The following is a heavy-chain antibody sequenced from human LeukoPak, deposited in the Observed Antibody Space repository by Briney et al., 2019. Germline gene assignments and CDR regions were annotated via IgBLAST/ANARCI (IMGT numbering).Heavy chain of an antibody. CDR2: INPNSGGT. J-gene: IGHJ4*02. V-gene: IGHV1-2*02. CDR3: ARVRDGYNFDFDF. Sequence: ASVKVSCKASGYTFTGYYMHWVRQAPGQGLEWMGWINPNSGGTNYAQRFQGRVTMTRDTSISTAYMELSRLRSDDTAVYYCARVRDGYNFDFDFWGQGTLVTVSS. D-gene: IGHD5-24*01. CDR1: GYTFTGYY.